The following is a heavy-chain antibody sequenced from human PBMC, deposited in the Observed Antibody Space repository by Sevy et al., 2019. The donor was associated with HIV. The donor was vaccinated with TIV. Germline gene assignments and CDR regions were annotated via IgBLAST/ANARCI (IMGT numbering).Heavy chain of an antibody. V-gene: IGHV3-30-3*01. Sequence: GGSLRLSCAASGFTFSSYAMHWVRQAPGKGLEWVAVISYDGSNKYYADSGKGRFTISRDNSKNTLYLQMNSLRAEDTAVYYCAREVAYYGSGTYHYGMDVWGQGTTVTVSS. J-gene: IGHJ6*02. CDR3: AREVAYYGSGTYHYGMDV. CDR1: GFTFSSYA. CDR2: ISYDGSNK. D-gene: IGHD3-10*01.